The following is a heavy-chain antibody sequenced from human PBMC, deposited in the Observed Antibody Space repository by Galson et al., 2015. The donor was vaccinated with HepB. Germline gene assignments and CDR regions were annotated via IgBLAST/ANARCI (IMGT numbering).Heavy chain of an antibody. Sequence: SLRLSCAASEFSFSTFTMNWVRQAPGKSLEWVSSISGSGSYIYYADSVKGRFTISRDNAKNSLYLQMNSLRAEDTAVYYCARSGRTSYDFCYFDFWGQGTLLTVSS. J-gene: IGHJ4*02. D-gene: IGHD3-3*01. CDR2: ISGSGSYI. CDR1: EFSFSTFT. V-gene: IGHV3-21*01. CDR3: ARSGRTSYDFCYFDF.